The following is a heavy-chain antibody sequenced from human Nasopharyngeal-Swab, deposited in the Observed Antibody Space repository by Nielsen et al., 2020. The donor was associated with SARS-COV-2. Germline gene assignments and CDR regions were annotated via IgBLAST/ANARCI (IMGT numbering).Heavy chain of an antibody. D-gene: IGHD3-3*01. CDR1: GYTFSDYY. CDR3: TIDFWAYIWDPDWGFDI. J-gene: IGHJ3*02. V-gene: IGHV1-2*06. CDR2: IHPNSGDI. Sequence: ASVKVSCKASGYTFSDYYIHWVRQAPGQGLEWMGRIHPNSGDIKYTQQFQGRVTMTRDTSMSTVYMELTNLRSDDTAVYYCTIDFWAYIWDPDWGFDILGQGTLVTVSS.